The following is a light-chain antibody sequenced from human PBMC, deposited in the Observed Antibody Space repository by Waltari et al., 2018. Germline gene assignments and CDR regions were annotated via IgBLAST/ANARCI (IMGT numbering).Light chain of an antibody. V-gene: IGKV1-33*01. CDR1: QGINNY. Sequence: DSQMTQSPSSLSASIGDRVTITCRASQGINNYLSWYQQKPGTAPKRLIDYASSLESRVPSRFSGSGSGTDYTLTISSLQPEAIATYYCQQYDNFTLAFGGGTKVEIK. CDR2: YAS. J-gene: IGKJ4*01. CDR3: QQYDNFTLA.